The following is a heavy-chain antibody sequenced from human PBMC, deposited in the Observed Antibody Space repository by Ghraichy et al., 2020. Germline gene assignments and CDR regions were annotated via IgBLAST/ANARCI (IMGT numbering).Heavy chain of an antibody. D-gene: IGHD5-18*01. Sequence: SQTLSLTCAISGDSVSNNSAAWNWIRQSPSRGLEWLGRTYYRPKYYHDYAVSVRSRITINPDTSKNQFSLQLNSVTPEDTAVYYCVRELWSPGVYYFDYWGQGTLVTVSS. J-gene: IGHJ4*02. CDR1: GDSVSNNSAA. CDR2: TYYRPKYYH. CDR3: VRELWSPGVYYFDY. V-gene: IGHV6-1*01.